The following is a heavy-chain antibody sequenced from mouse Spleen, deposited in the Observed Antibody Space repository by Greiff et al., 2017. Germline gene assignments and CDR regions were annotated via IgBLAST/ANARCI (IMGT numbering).Heavy chain of an antibody. CDR2: IYPRSGNT. D-gene: IGHD2-1*01. V-gene: IGHV1-81*01. CDR1: GYTFTSYG. CDR3: AREEDGNYDSY. J-gene: IGHJ2*01. Sequence: QVQLKESGAELARPGASVKLSCKASGYTFTSYGISWVKQRTGQGLEWIGEIYPRSGNTYYNEKFKGKATLTADKSSSTAYMELRSLTSEDSAVYFCAREEDGNYDSYWGQGTTLTVSS.